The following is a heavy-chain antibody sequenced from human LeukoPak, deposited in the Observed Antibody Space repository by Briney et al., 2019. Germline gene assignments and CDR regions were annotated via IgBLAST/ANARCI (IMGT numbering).Heavy chain of an antibody. V-gene: IGHV4-39*01. D-gene: IGHD1-26*01. Sequence: SETLSLTCTVSADSISSRSYHWGWIRQPPGKGLEWIGSIYYSGSTYYNASLKSRVTISVDTSKNQFSLKLSSVTAADTAVYYCARRGALYYYYGMDVWGQGTTVTVSS. J-gene: IGHJ6*02. CDR1: ADSISSRSYH. CDR2: IYYSGST. CDR3: ARRGALYYYYGMDV.